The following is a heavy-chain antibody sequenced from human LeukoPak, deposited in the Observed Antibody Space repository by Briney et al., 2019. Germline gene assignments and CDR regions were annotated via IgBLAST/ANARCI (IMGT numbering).Heavy chain of an antibody. CDR3: ARRIAAAAAPYYFDY. CDR1: GFTFSSYM. V-gene: IGHV3-21*03. CDR2: INSGSTYT. Sequence: GGSLRLSCAASGFTFSSYMMNWVRQAPGKGLEWVSSINSGSTYTYYTESVKGRFTISRDNAKNTLYLQMNSLRAEDTAVYYCARRIAAAAAPYYFDYWGQGTLVTVSS. D-gene: IGHD6-13*01. J-gene: IGHJ4*02.